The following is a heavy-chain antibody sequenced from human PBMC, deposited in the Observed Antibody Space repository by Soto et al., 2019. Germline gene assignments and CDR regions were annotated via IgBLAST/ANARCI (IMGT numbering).Heavy chain of an antibody. Sequence: SQPLSLTCVISWDSFSSNSAAWNCIRQSPSRGLEWLGRTYYRSKWYNDYAVSVRSRITINPDTSKNQFSLQLNSVTPEDTAVYYCARGIEAGRGDWLDPWGQGTLVTVSS. CDR3: ARGIEAGRGDWLDP. V-gene: IGHV6-1*01. CDR2: TYYRSKWYN. D-gene: IGHD6-13*01. J-gene: IGHJ5*02. CDR1: WDSFSSNSAA.